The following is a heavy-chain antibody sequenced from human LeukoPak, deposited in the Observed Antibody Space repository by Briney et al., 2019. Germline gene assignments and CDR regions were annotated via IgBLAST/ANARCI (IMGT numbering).Heavy chain of an antibody. J-gene: IGHJ4*02. CDR2: IKRKIDGETT. CDR1: GFSFNNAW. D-gene: IGHD3-10*01. V-gene: IGHV3-15*01. Sequence: GGSLRLSCAVSGFSFNNAWMNWVRQAPGKGLEWVGRIKRKIDGETTDYAAPVKGRFTISSDDSKSTLYLQMNSLKSEDTAVYYCTTLSFVWFGDDYWGQGTLVTVSS. CDR3: TTLSFVWFGDDY.